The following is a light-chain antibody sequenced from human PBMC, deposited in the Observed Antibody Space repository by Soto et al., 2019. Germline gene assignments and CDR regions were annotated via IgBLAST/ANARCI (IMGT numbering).Light chain of an antibody. V-gene: IGKV1-5*01. Sequence: DIQMTQSPSTLSASVGDTVTVTCRASQSVSGWVAWYQQKPGEAPKLLIYDASALPRGVPSRFSGSGSRTKFTLTIASLQPDDFATYYCEQYETLSGTFGPGTKVDIK. CDR1: QSVSGW. CDR3: EQYETLSGT. CDR2: DAS. J-gene: IGKJ1*01.